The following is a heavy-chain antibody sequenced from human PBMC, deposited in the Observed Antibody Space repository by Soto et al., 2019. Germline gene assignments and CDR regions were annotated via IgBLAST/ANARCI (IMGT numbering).Heavy chain of an antibody. D-gene: IGHD3-9*01. CDR3: ARRSVAKTHYDILTGYSYLDDTGYYYYYYMDV. CDR2: IWYDGSNK. V-gene: IGHV3-33*01. Sequence: GESLKISCAASGFAFSSYGMHWVRQAPGKGLEWVAVIWYDGSNKYYADSVKGRFTISRENSKNTLYLQMNSLRAEDTALYYCARRSVAKTHYDILTGYSYLDDTGYYYYYYMDVWGKGTTVTVSS. CDR1: GFAFSSYG. J-gene: IGHJ6*03.